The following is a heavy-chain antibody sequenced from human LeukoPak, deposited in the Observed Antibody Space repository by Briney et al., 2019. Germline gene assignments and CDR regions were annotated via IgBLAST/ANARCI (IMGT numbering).Heavy chain of an antibody. J-gene: IGHJ3*02. CDR2: ISYDGSNK. D-gene: IGHD5-18*01. CDR1: GFTFSSYA. V-gene: IGHV3-30-3*01. Sequence: GGSLRLSCAASGFTFSSYAMHWVRQAPGKGLEWVAVISYDGSNKYYADSVKGRFTISRDNSKNTLYLQMNSLRAEDTAVYYCARNSAGNGYDGAFDIWGQGTMVTVSS. CDR3: ARNSAGNGYDGAFDI.